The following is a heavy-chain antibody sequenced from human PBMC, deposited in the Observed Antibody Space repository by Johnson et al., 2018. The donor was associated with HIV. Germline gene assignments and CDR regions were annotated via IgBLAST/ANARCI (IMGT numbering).Heavy chain of an antibody. Sequence: VQLVESGGGVVQPGGSLRLSCAASGFTVSSNYMSWVRQAPGKGLEWVSVIYSGGSTYYADSVKGRITISRDNSKYTVYLQMNSLGVEDTVVSYCARAPPGGAFDIWGQGTMVTVSS. CDR3: ARAPPGGAFDI. J-gene: IGHJ3*02. CDR2: IYSGGST. CDR1: GFTVSSNY. D-gene: IGHD1-14*01. V-gene: IGHV3-66*02.